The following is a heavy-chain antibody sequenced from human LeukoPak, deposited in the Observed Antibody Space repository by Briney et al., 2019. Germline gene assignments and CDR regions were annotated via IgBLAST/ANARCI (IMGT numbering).Heavy chain of an antibody. D-gene: IGHD6-13*01. V-gene: IGHV3-30*02. Sequence: GGSLRLSCAASGFTFSSYGMHWVRQAPGKGLEWVAFIRYDGSNKYYADSVKGRFTISRDNSKNTLYLQMNSLRAKDTAVYYCARDLSSWYHYFDYWGQGTLVTVSS. CDR3: ARDLSSWYHYFDY. J-gene: IGHJ4*02. CDR1: GFTFSSYG. CDR2: IRYDGSNK.